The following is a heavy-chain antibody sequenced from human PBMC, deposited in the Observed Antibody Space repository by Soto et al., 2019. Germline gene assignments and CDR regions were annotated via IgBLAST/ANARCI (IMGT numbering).Heavy chain of an antibody. Sequence: LSLTCTACCGSMSSAVYSGTWIRQPPGKGLEWIGYIYHSGSTYYNPSLKSRVTISVDRSKNQFSLKLSSVTAADTAVYYCARGGQLAANGYYYYYYGMDVWGQGTTGTVSS. CDR2: IYHSGST. CDR3: ARGGQLAANGYYYYYYGMDV. CDR1: CGSMSSAVYS. V-gene: IGHV4-30-2*01. D-gene: IGHD6-13*01. J-gene: IGHJ6*02.